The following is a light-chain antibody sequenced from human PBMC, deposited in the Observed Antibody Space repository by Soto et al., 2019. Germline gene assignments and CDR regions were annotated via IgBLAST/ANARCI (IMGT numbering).Light chain of an antibody. J-gene: IGLJ2*01. V-gene: IGLV2-8*01. Sequence: QSVLTQPPSASGSPGQSVIISCTGTSSDVGGYNYVSWYQQHPGKAPKLMIYEVSKRPSGVPDRFSGSKSGNTASLTVSGLQAEDEADYYCSSYAGSLVVFGGGTKLTVL. CDR3: SSYAGSLVV. CDR1: SSDVGGYNY. CDR2: EVS.